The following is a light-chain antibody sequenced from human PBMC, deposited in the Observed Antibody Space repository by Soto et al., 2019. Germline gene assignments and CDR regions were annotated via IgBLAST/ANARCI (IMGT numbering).Light chain of an antibody. J-gene: IGLJ2*01. CDR2: EVD. V-gene: IGLV2-14*01. CDR3: SSYTSSTFVV. CDR1: SSDVDTYKY. Sequence: QSALTQPASVSGSPGQSITISCTGTSSDVDTYKYVSWYQQHPGKAPKLMIYEVDNRPSGVSNRFSGSKSHNTASLTISGLQAEDESDYYFSSYTSSTFVVFGGGTKLTVL.